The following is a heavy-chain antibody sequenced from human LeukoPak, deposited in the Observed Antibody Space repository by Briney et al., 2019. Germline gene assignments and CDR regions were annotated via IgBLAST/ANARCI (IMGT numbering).Heavy chain of an antibody. Sequence: GGSLRLSCAASGFTFSSYSMSWVRQAPGKGLEWVSSITSTSDYIYYADSVKGRFTISRDNARNSLYLQMNSLRADDTAVYYCAREGWVGSYREVDYWGQGTLVTVSS. D-gene: IGHD1-26*01. CDR2: ITSTSDYI. V-gene: IGHV3-21*06. CDR3: AREGWVGSYREVDY. CDR1: GFTFSSYS. J-gene: IGHJ4*02.